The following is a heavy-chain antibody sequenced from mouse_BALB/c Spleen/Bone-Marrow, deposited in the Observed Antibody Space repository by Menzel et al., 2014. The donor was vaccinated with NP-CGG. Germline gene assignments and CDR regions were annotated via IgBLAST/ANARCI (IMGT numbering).Heavy chain of an antibody. D-gene: IGHD1-1*01. CDR2: IFPGSGNT. Sequence: KESGPELVKPGASVKISCKASGYSFTSYYIHWVKQRPGQGLEWIGWIFPGSGNTKYNEKFKGKATLTADTSSSTAYMQLSSLTSEDSAVYFCARRYGSSRYYFDYWGQGTTLTVSS. J-gene: IGHJ2*01. CDR1: GYSFTSYY. CDR3: ARRYGSSRYYFDY. V-gene: IGHV1-66*01.